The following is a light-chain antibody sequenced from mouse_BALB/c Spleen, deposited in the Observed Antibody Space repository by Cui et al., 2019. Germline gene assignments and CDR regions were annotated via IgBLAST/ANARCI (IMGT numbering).Light chain of an antibody. J-gene: IGKJ2*01. CDR1: QSVSND. Sequence: SIVITQTPKFLLVSARERVTITCKASQSVSNDVAWYQQKPGQSPKLLIYYASNRYTGVPDRFTGSGYGTDFTFTISTVQAEDLAVYFCQQDYSSPYTFGGGTKLEIK. CDR3: QQDYSSPYT. CDR2: YAS. V-gene: IGKV6-32*01.